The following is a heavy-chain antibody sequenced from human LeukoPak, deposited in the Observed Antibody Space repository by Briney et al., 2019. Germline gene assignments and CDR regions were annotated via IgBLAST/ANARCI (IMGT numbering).Heavy chain of an antibody. Sequence: SVKVSCKASGGTFSSYAISWVRQAPGQGLEWMGGIIPIFGTAYYAQKFQGRVTITADKSTSTAYMELSSLRSEDTAVYYCATKRGYCSSTSCYGDYYYYGMDVWGKGTTVTVSS. CDR3: ATKRGYCSSTSCYGDYYYYGMDV. V-gene: IGHV1-69*06. D-gene: IGHD2-2*01. CDR2: IIPIFGTA. J-gene: IGHJ6*04. CDR1: GGTFSSYA.